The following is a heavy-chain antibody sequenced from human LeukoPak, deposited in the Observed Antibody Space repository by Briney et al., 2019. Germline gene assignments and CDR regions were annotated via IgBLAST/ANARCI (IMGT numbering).Heavy chain of an antibody. CDR2: IKEDGTET. J-gene: IGHJ4*02. CDR3: AKEGRSLQTY. CDR1: GFMFSSNW. V-gene: IGHV3-7*03. D-gene: IGHD5-24*01. Sequence: GGSLRPSCAASGFMFSSNWMSWVRLAPGKGLEWVANIKEDGTETYYVDSVKGRFTISRDNAKNSLYLQMNSLRVEDTAVYYCAKEGRSLQTYWGQGTLVTVSS.